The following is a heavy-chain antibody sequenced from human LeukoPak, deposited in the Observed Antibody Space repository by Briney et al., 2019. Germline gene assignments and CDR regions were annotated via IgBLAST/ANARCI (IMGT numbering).Heavy chain of an antibody. Sequence: GGSLRLSCAASGFTFSSYYMSWVRQAPGKGLEWVANIKQDGSEKYYVDSVKGRFTISRDNAKNPLYLQMNSLRAEDTAVYYCARARGIDYWGQGTLVTVSS. D-gene: IGHD2/OR15-2a*01. V-gene: IGHV3-7*03. J-gene: IGHJ4*02. CDR2: IKQDGSEK. CDR1: GFTFSSYY. CDR3: ARARGIDY.